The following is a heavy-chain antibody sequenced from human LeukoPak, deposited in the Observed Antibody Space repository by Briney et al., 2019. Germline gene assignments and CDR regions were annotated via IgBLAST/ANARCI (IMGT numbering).Heavy chain of an antibody. Sequence: KPSETLSLTCAVNGGSISGYYWSWIRQSPGKGLEWIGEINYSGTPNYNPPLKNRVIFSVDTSKNQCSLKMSSVTAADTAVYYCARGEDFLGGVVDSWGQGSLVTVSS. V-gene: IGHV4-34*01. J-gene: IGHJ4*02. CDR3: ARGEDFLGGVVDS. D-gene: IGHD3-16*01. CDR2: INYSGTP. CDR1: GGSISGYY.